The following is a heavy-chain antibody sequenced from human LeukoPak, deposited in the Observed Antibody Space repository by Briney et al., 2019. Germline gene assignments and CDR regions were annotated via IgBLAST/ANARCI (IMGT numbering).Heavy chain of an antibody. J-gene: IGHJ4*02. V-gene: IGHV4-34*01. CDR3: ARAATTVTNFFDY. CDR1: GGSFSGYY. CDR2: INHSGST. D-gene: IGHD4-17*01. Sequence: PSETLSLTCAVYGGSFSGYYWSWIRQPPGKGLEWIGEINHSGSTNYNPSLKSRVTISVDTSKNQFSLKLSSVTAADTAVYYCARAATTVTNFFDYWGQGTLVTVSS.